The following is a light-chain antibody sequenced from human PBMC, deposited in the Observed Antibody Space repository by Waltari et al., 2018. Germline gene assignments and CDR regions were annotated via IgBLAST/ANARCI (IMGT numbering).Light chain of an antibody. CDR1: NSNIGSKP. J-gene: IGLJ2*01. Sequence: QSVLTQPPSASGTPGQPVTTSFSGSNSNIGSKPVTWYQQLPGSAPKLLIYSNDRRPSGVPDRFSGSKSGTSASLAITGLQSEDEADYHCAAWDVRLNTVVFGGGTKLTVL. CDR2: SND. V-gene: IGLV1-44*01. CDR3: AAWDVRLNTVV.